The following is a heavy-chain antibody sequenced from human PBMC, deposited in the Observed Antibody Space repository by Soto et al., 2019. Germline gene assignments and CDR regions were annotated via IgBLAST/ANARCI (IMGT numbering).Heavy chain of an antibody. CDR2: IIPIFGTA. CDR3: ASKYVLRFRGDYYYYGMDV. Sequence: SVKVSCKASGGTFSNYAISWVRQAPGQGLEWMGGIIPIFGTANYAQKFQGRVTITADESTSTAYMELSSLRSEDTAVYYCASKYVLRFRGDYYYYGMDVWGQGTTVTVSS. J-gene: IGHJ6*02. CDR1: GGTFSNYA. D-gene: IGHD3-3*01. V-gene: IGHV1-69*13.